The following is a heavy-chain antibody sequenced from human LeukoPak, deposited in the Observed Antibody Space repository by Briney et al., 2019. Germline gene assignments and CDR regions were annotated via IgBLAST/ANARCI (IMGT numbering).Heavy chain of an antibody. J-gene: IGHJ1*01. CDR2: IWSDGSDK. V-gene: IGHV3-33*06. D-gene: IGHD4-11*01. Sequence: GGSLRLSCAASGFTFSHYGMHWVRQTPGAGLEWVAVIWSDGSDKYYAKSVKGRFTISRENSKNSLFLQMHSLRAEDTAVYYCAKDAQRGFDYSNSLQNWGQGILVTVSS. CDR1: GFTFSHYG. CDR3: AKDAQRGFDYSNSLQN.